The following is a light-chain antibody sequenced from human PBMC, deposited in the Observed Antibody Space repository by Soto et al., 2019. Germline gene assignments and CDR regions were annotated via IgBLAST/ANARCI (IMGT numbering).Light chain of an antibody. CDR3: GSYTTSSNYV. V-gene: IGLV2-14*01. CDR2: DVS. Sequence: QSVLTQPASVSWSPGQSITISCTVTSSDVGAYNYVSWYQQHPGKAPKLMIYDVSHRPSGVSHRFSGSKSGNTASLTISGLQAEDEADYYCGSYTTSSNYVFGTGTKVTVL. J-gene: IGLJ1*01. CDR1: SSDVGAYNY.